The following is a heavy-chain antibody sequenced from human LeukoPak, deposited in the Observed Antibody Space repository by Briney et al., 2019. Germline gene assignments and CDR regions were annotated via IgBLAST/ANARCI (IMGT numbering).Heavy chain of an antibody. J-gene: IGHJ4*02. Sequence: PSETLSLTCTLSGGSISSSGYYWGWIRQPPGKGLEWIGSIYYSGSTYYNPSLKSRVTISVDTSKNQFSLELSFVTAADTAVYYCASPINYDILTGYLTTFDYWGQGILVTVSS. V-gene: IGHV4-39*01. CDR2: IYYSGST. CDR3: ASPINYDILTGYLTTFDY. CDR1: GGSISSSGYY. D-gene: IGHD3-9*01.